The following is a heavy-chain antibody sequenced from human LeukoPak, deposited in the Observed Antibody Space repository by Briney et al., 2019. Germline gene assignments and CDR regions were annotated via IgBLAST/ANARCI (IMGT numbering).Heavy chain of an antibody. CDR2: ISSSGSTI. V-gene: IGHV3-11*01. CDR1: GITFSSLW. Sequence: PGGSLRLSCAASGITFSSLWMSWIRQAPGKGLEWVSYISSSGSTIYYADSVKGRFTISRDNAKNSLYLQMNSLRAEDTAVYYCARPRVPRQLDAFDIWGQGTMVTVSS. D-gene: IGHD5-18*01. J-gene: IGHJ3*02. CDR3: ARPRVPRQLDAFDI.